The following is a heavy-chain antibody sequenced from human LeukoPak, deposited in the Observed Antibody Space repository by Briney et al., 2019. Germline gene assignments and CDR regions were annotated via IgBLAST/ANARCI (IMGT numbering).Heavy chain of an antibody. V-gene: IGHV3-23*01. CDR1: GFTFSNYA. Sequence: GGSLRLSCAASGFTFSNYAMSWVRQAPGKGLEWVSAISGSGGSTYYADSVKGRFTISRDNSKNTLYLQMTSLRAEDTAVYYCAKEGSGALYYFDSWGQGTLVTVSS. D-gene: IGHD2/OR15-2a*01. CDR3: AKEGSGALYYFDS. J-gene: IGHJ4*02. CDR2: ISGSGGST.